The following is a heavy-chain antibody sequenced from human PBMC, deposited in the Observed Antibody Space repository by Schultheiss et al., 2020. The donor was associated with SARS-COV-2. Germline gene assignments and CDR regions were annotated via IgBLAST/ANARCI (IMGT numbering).Heavy chain of an antibody. V-gene: IGHV1-2*04. CDR3: ARVLGYCSGGSCYSDYYYGMDV. CDR1: GYTFTSYA. D-gene: IGHD2-15*01. Sequence: GESLKISCKASGYTFTSYAMHWVRQAPGQGLEWMGWINPNSGGTNYAQKFQGWVTMTWDTSISTAYMELTRLRSDDTAVYYCARVLGYCSGGSCYSDYYYGMDVWGQGTTVTVSS. J-gene: IGHJ6*02. CDR2: INPNSGGT.